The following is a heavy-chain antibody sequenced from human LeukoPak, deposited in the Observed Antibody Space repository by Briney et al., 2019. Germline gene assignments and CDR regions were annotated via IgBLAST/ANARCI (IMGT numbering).Heavy chain of an antibody. Sequence: SETLSLTCAVYGGSFSGYYWSWIRQPPGKGLEWIGEINHSGSTNCNPSLKSRVTISVDTSKNQFSLKLSSVTAADTAVYYCASVPLIFGVVSYYYMDVWGKGTTVTVSS. CDR3: ASVPLIFGVVSYYYMDV. D-gene: IGHD3-3*01. J-gene: IGHJ6*03. CDR2: INHSGST. CDR1: GGSFSGYY. V-gene: IGHV4-34*01.